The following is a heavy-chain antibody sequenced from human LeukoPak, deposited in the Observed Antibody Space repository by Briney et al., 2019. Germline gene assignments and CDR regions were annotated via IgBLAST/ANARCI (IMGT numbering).Heavy chain of an antibody. D-gene: IGHD3-16*01. V-gene: IGHV3-13*01. CDR3: VRGRRSYGFDH. CDR1: GFSFNNYD. J-gene: IGHJ4*02. Sequence: GGSLRLSCAASGFSFNNYDMHWVRQAPGKGLEWVSGLGSGGDTSYPDSVRGRFTISKETAKNSLYLQMAGLRDDDTAVYYCVRGRRSYGFDHWGQGTQVTVSS. CDR2: LGSGGDT.